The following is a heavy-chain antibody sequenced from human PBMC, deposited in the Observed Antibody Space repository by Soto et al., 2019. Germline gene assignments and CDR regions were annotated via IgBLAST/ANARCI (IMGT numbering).Heavy chain of an antibody. D-gene: IGHD3-22*01. CDR3: AKAVHRWLQYDNTDY. V-gene: IGHV3-30*18. CDR1: GFTFSSYG. CDR2: ISYDGSNK. J-gene: IGHJ4*02. Sequence: SLRLSCAASGFTFSSYGMHWVRQAPGKGLEWVAVISYDGSNKYYADSVKGRFTISRDNSKNTLYLQMNSLRAEDTAVYYCAKAVHRWLQYDNTDYWGQGTLVTVSS.